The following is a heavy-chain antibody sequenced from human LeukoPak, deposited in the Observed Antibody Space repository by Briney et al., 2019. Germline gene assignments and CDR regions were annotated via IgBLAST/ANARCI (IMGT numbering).Heavy chain of an antibody. V-gene: IGHV3-72*01. CDR3: TRDTYGALDS. CDR2: TENKANSYSA. CDR1: GFTFSDHY. Sequence: GGSLRLSCAASGFTFSDHYMDWVRQAPGKGLEWVGRTENKANSYSAEYAASVKGRFTITRDDSKNLLYLQMNGQKTEDTAVYFCTRDTYGALDSWGQGTLVTVTS. D-gene: IGHD4-17*01. J-gene: IGHJ4*02.